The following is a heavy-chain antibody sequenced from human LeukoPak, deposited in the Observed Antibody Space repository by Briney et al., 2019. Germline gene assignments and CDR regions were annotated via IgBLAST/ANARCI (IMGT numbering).Heavy chain of an antibody. D-gene: IGHD3-22*01. Sequence: SVKVSCKASGVTFNSYAISWVRQAPGQGLEWMGRIIPIFDRANYAEKFQGRVTITAHKSTSTAYMELSRLRSGDTAVYYCAITLYYNDNTGYYYGMGVWGQGTTVSVSS. CDR1: GVTFNSYA. V-gene: IGHV1-69*04. CDR3: AITLYYNDNTGYYYGMGV. J-gene: IGHJ6*02. CDR2: IIPIFDRA.